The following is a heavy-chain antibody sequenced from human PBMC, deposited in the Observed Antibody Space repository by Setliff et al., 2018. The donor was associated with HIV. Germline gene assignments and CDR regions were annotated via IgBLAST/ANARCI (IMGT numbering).Heavy chain of an antibody. J-gene: IGHJ3*02. CDR2: LYYGGST. V-gene: IGHV4-39*01. CDR1: GDSISTSNSY. D-gene: IGHD3-16*02. Sequence: SETLSLTCTVSGDSISTSNSYWGWVRQPPGKGLEWIGSLYYGGSTFYNPSLKSRVTISVDTSKNHFSLKLSSVTAADTAVYYCARHQVIPTVIGAFDIWGQGTVVTVS. CDR3: ARHQVIPTVIGAFDI.